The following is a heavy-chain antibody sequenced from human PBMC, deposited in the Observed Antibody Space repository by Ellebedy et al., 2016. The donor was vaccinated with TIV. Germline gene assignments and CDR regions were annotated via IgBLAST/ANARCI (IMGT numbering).Heavy chain of an antibody. Sequence: PGGSLRLSCAASGFAFSSSWMSWVRQAPGKGLEWVANTNPDGSATYYVDSMTGRLTISRDNAKNSLFLQMSSLRADDTAVYYCARDPMRFAFDLWGQGTMVTVSS. CDR1: GFAFSSSW. CDR2: TNPDGSAT. V-gene: IGHV3-7*01. J-gene: IGHJ3*01. CDR3: ARDPMRFAFDL.